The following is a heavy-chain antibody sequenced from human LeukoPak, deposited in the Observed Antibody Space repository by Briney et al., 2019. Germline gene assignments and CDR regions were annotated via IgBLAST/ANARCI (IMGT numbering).Heavy chain of an antibody. CDR1: GYTFTSYY. J-gene: IGHJ4*02. CDR3: TRGDSGYESDY. Sequence: ASVKVSCKASGYTFTSYYMHWVRQAPGQGLEWMGIINPSGGSTSYAQKFQGRVTMTRDTSTSTVYMELSSLRSEDTAAYYCTRGDSGYESDYWGQGTLVTVSS. V-gene: IGHV1-46*01. D-gene: IGHD5-12*01. CDR2: INPSGGST.